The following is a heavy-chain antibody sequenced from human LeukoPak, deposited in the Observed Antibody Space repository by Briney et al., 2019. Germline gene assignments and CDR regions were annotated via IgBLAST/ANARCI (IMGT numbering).Heavy chain of an antibody. CDR3: ARAASVVNPFDY. V-gene: IGHV4-31*03. Sequence: SETLSLTCTVSGGSISSGGYYWSWIRQHPGKGLEWIGYIYYSGSTYYNPSLKSRVTISVDTSKHQFSLKLSSVTAADTAVYYCARAASVVNPFDYWGQGTLVTVSS. CDR2: IYYSGST. D-gene: IGHD4-23*01. CDR1: GGSISSGGYY. J-gene: IGHJ4*02.